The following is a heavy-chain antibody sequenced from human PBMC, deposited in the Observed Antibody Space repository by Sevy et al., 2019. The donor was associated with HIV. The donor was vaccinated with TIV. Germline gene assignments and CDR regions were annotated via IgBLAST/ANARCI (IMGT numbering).Heavy chain of an antibody. CDR1: GFTFSIYA. V-gene: IGHV3-33*08. J-gene: IGHJ4*02. CDR2: IWYDGSNK. Sequence: GGSLRLSCAASGFTFSIYAMSWVRQAPGKGLEWVAVIWYDGSNKYYADSVKGRFTVSRDNSKNTLYLQMNSLRAEDTAVYYCARDPSGSYYNSYYFDYWGQGTLVTVSS. D-gene: IGHD3-10*01. CDR3: ARDPSGSYYNSYYFDY.